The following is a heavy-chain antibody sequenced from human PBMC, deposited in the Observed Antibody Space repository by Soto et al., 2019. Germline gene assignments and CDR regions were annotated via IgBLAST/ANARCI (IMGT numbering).Heavy chain of an antibody. V-gene: IGHV1-69*13. D-gene: IGHD3-22*01. CDR3: ARPLRDSTFYHVLAV. CDR2: IIPMFGTP. Sequence: SVKVSCKASGGTFSKYAISWVRQAPGQGLEWLGGIIPMFGTPNYAQKFQGRVTISADESTTTAYLELSSLRSADTAVYFCARPLRDSTFYHVLAVWGQGTTVTVSS. CDR1: GGTFSKYA. J-gene: IGHJ6*02.